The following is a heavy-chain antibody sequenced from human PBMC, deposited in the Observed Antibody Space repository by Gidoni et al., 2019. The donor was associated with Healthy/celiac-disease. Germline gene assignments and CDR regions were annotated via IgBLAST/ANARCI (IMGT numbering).Heavy chain of an antibody. CDR3: ARGQYCSGGSCYPFDY. Sequence: QVQLVESGGGVVQPGRSLRLSCAASGFTFSSSAMHWVRQAPGKGLEWVAVISYDGSNKYYADSVKGRFTISRDNSKNTLYLQMNSLRAEDTAVYYCARGQYCSGGSCYPFDYWGQGTLVTVSS. CDR1: GFTFSSSA. V-gene: IGHV3-30-3*01. D-gene: IGHD2-15*01. J-gene: IGHJ4*02. CDR2: ISYDGSNK.